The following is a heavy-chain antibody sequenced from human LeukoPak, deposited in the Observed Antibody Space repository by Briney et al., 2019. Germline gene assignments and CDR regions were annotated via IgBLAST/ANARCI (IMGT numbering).Heavy chain of an antibody. CDR3: ATQLDIVVVPAARAGWFDP. CDR2: IRYDGSNK. CDR1: GFTFSSYG. V-gene: IGHV3-30*02. Sequence: GGSLRLSCAASGFTFSSYGMHWVRQAPGKGLEWVAFIRYDGSNKYYADSVKGRFTISRDNSKNTLYLQMNSLRAEDTAVYYCATQLDIVVVPAARAGWFDPWGQGTLVTVSS. J-gene: IGHJ5*02. D-gene: IGHD2-2*01.